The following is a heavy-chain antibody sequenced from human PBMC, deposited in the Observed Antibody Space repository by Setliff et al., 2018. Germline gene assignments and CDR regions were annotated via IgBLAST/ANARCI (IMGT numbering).Heavy chain of an antibody. V-gene: IGHV1-2*02. CDR3: ARETSSGPRIDP. CDR1: GYDFSSYF. D-gene: IGHD2-8*02. CDR2: INPNSGDT. Sequence: ASVKVSCKPSGYDFSSYFIYWLRKAPGLGLEWMGWINPNSGDTNYSQRFQGRVTMTIDTSTRTVYMELTSLRSDDTAIYYCARETSSGPRIDPWGQGTQVTVS. J-gene: IGHJ5*02.